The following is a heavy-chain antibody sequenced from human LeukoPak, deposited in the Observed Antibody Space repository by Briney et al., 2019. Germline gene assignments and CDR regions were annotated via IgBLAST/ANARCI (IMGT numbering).Heavy chain of an antibody. J-gene: IGHJ5*02. Sequence: ASVKVSCKASGYTFTGYYMHWVRQAPGQGLEWMGWTNPNSGGTNYAQKFQGRVTMTRDTSISTADMELSRLRSEDTAVYYCARAGTVMITFGGGKRNWFDPWGQGTLVTVSS. CDR1: GYTFTGYY. CDR2: TNPNSGGT. V-gene: IGHV1-2*02. D-gene: IGHD3-16*01. CDR3: ARAGTVMITFGGGKRNWFDP.